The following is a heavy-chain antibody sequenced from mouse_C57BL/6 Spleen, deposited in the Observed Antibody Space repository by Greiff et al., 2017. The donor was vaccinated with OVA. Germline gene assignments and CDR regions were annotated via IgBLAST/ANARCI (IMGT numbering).Heavy chain of an antibody. J-gene: IGHJ4*01. V-gene: IGHV1-80*01. CDR3: ARDYGSSCYAMDY. Sequence: QVQLQQSGAELVKPGASVKISCKASGYAFSSYWMNWVKQRPGKGLEWIGQIYPGDGDTNYNGKFKGKATMTAAKSSSTAYMQLSSLTSEDSAVDFVARDYGSSCYAMDYWGQGTSVTVSS. CDR1: GYAFSSYW. CDR2: IYPGDGDT. D-gene: IGHD1-1*01.